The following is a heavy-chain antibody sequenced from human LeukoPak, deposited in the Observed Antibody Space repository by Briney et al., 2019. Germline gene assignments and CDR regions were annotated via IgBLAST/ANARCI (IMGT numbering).Heavy chain of an antibody. D-gene: IGHD6-19*01. CDR1: GFTFSSYW. CDR2: IKQDGSEK. CDR3: ARGVAVAARFDY. J-gene: IGHJ4*02. Sequence: HPGGSLRLSCAASGFTFSSYWMSWVRQAPGKGLEWVANIKQDGSEKYYVDSVKGRFTISRDNSKNTLYLQMNSLRAEDTAVYYCARGVAVAARFDYWGQGTLVTVSS. V-gene: IGHV3-7*01.